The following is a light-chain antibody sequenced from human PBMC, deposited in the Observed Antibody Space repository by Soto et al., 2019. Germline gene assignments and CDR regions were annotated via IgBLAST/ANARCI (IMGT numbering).Light chain of an antibody. J-gene: IGLJ3*02. CDR1: SSSIGRNT. Sequence: QSVLTQPPSASGTPGQRVTISCSGSSSSIGRNTVNWFQQLPGTAPRLLIYSNNQRPSGVPDRFSGSKSGTSASLAISGLQSEDEADYYCAAWDDSLDGPVFGGGTKVTVL. CDR3: AAWDDSLDGPV. V-gene: IGLV1-44*01. CDR2: SNN.